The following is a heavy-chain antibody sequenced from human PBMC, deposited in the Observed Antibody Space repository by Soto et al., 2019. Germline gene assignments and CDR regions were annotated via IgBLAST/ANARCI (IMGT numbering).Heavy chain of an antibody. V-gene: IGHV4-59*08. D-gene: IGHD3-3*01. Sequence: QVQLQESGPGLVKPSETLFVTCTVSGGSTDSLYWSWVRQPPGKGLEWIGYVSYSGSTTYNPSLTSRVIVSIDTSKHQFSLKLTSVPAADTAVYYCARQGYYDLLSGYYLFDYWGQGILVTVSS. CDR1: GGSTDSLY. J-gene: IGHJ4*02. CDR3: ARQGYYDLLSGYYLFDY. CDR2: VSYSGST.